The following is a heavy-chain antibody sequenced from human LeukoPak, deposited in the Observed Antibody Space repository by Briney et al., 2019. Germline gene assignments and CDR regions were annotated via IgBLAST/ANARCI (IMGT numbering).Heavy chain of an antibody. J-gene: IGHJ3*02. D-gene: IGHD1-26*01. CDR3: ARDAISGFDI. CDR2: ISYDGSNK. Sequence: GGSLRLSCAASGYTFSSYGMHWVRQAPGKGLEWVAVISYDGSNKYYADSVKGRFTISRDNAKNSLYLQMNGLRDEDTAVYYCARDAISGFDIWGQGTMVTVSS. V-gene: IGHV3-30*03. CDR1: GYTFSSYG.